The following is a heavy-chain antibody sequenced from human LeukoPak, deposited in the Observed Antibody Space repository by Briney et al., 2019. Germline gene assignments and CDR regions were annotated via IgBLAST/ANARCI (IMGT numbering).Heavy chain of an antibody. CDR2: IYYSGST. Sequence: PSETLSLTCIVSGGSISSNNYYWGWIRQPPGKGLEWLGSIYYSGSTYYNPSLKSRVTISVDTSKNQFSLKLSSVTATDTAVYYCATRIAVAGNYFDYWGQGNLVTVSS. CDR1: GGSISSNNYY. D-gene: IGHD6-19*01. V-gene: IGHV4-39*01. J-gene: IGHJ4*02. CDR3: ATRIAVAGNYFDY.